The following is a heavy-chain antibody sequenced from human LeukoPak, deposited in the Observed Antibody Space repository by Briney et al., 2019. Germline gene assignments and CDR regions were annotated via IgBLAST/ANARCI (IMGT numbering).Heavy chain of an antibody. Sequence: PSETLSLTCTVSGGSISSSSYYWGWIRQPPGKGLEWIGSIYYSGSTYYNPSLKSRVIMSVDTSKNQFSLKLSSVTAADTAVYYCAGRSGDSSGYFHAFDIWGQGTMVTVSS. V-gene: IGHV4-39*07. D-gene: IGHD3-22*01. CDR1: GGSISSSSYY. CDR3: AGRSGDSSGYFHAFDI. CDR2: IYYSGST. J-gene: IGHJ3*02.